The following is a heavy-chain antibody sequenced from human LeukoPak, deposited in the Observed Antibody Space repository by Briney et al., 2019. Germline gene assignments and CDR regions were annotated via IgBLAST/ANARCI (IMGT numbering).Heavy chain of an antibody. D-gene: IGHD4-23*01. CDR1: GYTFTGHY. J-gene: IGHJ4*02. CDR2: INPNNGDA. CDR3: ARDQNSNLPLDY. V-gene: IGHV1-2*02. Sequence: ASVKVSCKASGYTFTGHYMHWVRQAPGQGLEWMGRINPNNGDANYAQKFQGRVTVTRDTSISTAYMELSRLRSDDTAVYYCARDQNSNLPLDYWGQGTLVTVSS.